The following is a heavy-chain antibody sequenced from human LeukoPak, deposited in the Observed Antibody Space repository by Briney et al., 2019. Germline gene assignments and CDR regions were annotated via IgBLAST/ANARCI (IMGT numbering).Heavy chain of an antibody. V-gene: IGHV4-34*01. J-gene: IGHJ3*02. D-gene: IGHD6-13*01. Sequence: PSETLSLTCAVYGGSFSGYYWSWIRQPPGKGLEWIGSIYYSGSTYYNPSLKSRVTISVGTSKNQFSLKLSSVTAADTAVYYCARDLYSSRTNDAFVIWGQGTMVTVSS. CDR1: GGSFSGYY. CDR3: ARDLYSSRTNDAFVI. CDR2: IYYSGST.